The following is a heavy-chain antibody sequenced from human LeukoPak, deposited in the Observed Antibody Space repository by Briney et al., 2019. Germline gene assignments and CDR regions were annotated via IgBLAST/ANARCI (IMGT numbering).Heavy chain of an antibody. CDR3: ARTRGIFDS. D-gene: IGHD3-3*02. Sequence: SQTLSLTCAISGDSVSSKSAAWNWIRQSPLRGLEWLGRTYYRSKWFNDYAVSVKGRITVNPDTSKNQFSLQLNSVTPEDTAVYYCARTRGIFDSWGQGTLVTVSS. J-gene: IGHJ4*02. CDR2: TYYRSKWFN. CDR1: GDSVSSKSAA. V-gene: IGHV6-1*01.